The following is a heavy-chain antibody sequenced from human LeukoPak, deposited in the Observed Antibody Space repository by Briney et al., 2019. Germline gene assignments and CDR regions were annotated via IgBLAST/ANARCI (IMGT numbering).Heavy chain of an antibody. CDR1: GGSISSYY. J-gene: IGHJ5*02. D-gene: IGHD3-10*01. V-gene: IGHV4-59*01. CDR3: ARGGRAHMVRGVIWFDP. Sequence: SETLSLTCTVSGGSISSYYWSWIRQPPGKGLEWIGNIFYSGRNNYNPSLKSRVTISVDTSKHQFSLKLSSVTAADTAVYYCARGGRAHMVRGVIWFDPWGQGTLVTASS. CDR2: IFYSGRN.